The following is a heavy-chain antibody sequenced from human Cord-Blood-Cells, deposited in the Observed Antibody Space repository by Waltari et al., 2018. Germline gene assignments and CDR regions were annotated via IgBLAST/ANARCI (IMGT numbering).Heavy chain of an antibody. CDR2: LIPIFGTA. Sequence: QVQLVQSWAEVKKPGSSVKVSCKASGGTLCSYAISWGRQAPGQGLEWMGGLIPIFGTANYAQKFQGRVTITADESTSTAYMELSSLRSEDTAVYYCARYRGIVGATYFDYWGQGTLVTVSS. V-gene: IGHV1-69*01. D-gene: IGHD1-26*01. CDR3: ARYRGIVGATYFDY. J-gene: IGHJ4*02. CDR1: GGTLCSYA.